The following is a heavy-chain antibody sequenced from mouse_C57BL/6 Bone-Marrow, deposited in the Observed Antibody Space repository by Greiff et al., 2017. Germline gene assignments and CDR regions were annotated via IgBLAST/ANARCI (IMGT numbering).Heavy chain of an antibody. Sequence: EVQGVESGGGLVKPGGSLKLSCAASGFTFSSYTMSWVRQTPEQRLQWVAAISGGGGNTYYPASVKGRFTLSRDNAKNILYLQRSSLRSEDTALYYCTRQVTTVQATKYFDVWGTGTTVTVSS. CDR2: ISGGGGNT. V-gene: IGHV5-9*01. CDR1: GFTFSSYT. CDR3: TRQVTTVQATKYFDV. J-gene: IGHJ1*03. D-gene: IGHD1-1*01.